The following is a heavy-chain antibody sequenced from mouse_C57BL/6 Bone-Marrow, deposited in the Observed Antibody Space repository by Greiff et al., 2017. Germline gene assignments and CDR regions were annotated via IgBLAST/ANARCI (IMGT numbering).Heavy chain of an antibody. Sequence: VQLQQSGAELVRPGTSVKVSCKASGYAFTNYLIEWVKQRPGQGLEWIGVINPGSGGTNYNEKFKGKATLTADKSSSTASMQLSSLTSEDSAGYFWARSYYYGSPPFAYWGQGTLVTVSA. CDR1: GYAFTNYL. CDR3: ARSYYYGSPPFAY. J-gene: IGHJ3*01. CDR2: INPGSGGT. V-gene: IGHV1-54*01. D-gene: IGHD1-1*01.